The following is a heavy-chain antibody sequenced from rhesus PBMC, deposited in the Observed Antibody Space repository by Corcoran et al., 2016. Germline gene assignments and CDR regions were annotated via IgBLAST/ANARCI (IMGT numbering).Heavy chain of an antibody. V-gene: IGHV4S11*01. CDR2: IYGSGSST. J-gene: IGHJ6*01. CDR1: GGSISSNY. D-gene: IGHD4-29*01. Sequence: QVQLQESGPGLVKPLETLSLTCAVSGGSISSNYWRWIRQPPGKGLEWIGYIYGSGSSTNYNPSLKSRVTLSVDTSKNQFSLKLSSVTAADTAVYYCARDLRTYGLDSWGQGVVDTVSS. CDR3: ARDLRTYGLDS.